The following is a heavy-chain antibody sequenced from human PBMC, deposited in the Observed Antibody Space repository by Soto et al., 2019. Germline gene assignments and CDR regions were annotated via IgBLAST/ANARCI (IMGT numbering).Heavy chain of an antibody. Sequence: QVQLQESGPGLVKPSQTLSLTCTVSGGSISSGGYYWSWIRQHPGKGLEWIGYIYYSGSTYYNPSLKSRVTISGDTSKNQFCLKLSSVTAADTAVYYCAREEAYCSSTSCYGDYYYGMDAWGQGTTVTVSS. CDR3: AREEAYCSSTSCYGDYYYGMDA. D-gene: IGHD2-2*01. CDR1: GGSISSGGYY. V-gene: IGHV4-31*03. J-gene: IGHJ6*02. CDR2: IYYSGST.